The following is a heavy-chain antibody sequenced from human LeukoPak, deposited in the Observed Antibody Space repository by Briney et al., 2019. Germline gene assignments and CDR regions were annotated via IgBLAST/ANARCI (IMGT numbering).Heavy chain of an antibody. Sequence: SETLSLTCTVSGGSISSYYWSWIRQPPGKGLEWIGFIYYTGSTIYNPSLKSRVTISVDTSENQFSLKLSSVTAADTAVYYCTRASYSGSPADYWGQGTLVTVSS. CDR1: GGSISSYY. J-gene: IGHJ4*02. D-gene: IGHD1-26*01. CDR3: TRASYSGSPADY. CDR2: IYYTGST. V-gene: IGHV4-59*01.